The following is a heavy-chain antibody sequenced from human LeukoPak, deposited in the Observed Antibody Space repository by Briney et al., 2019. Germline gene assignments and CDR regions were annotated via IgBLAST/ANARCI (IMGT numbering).Heavy chain of an antibody. CDR1: EFTFRNYG. Sequence: PGGSLRLSCAASEFTFRNYGMHWVRQAPGKGLEWVAVIWYDGSKKYYGDSVKDRFTISRDNSKNTLYLQMNSLRAEDTAVYYCARDVVSRYFDLWGRGTLVTVSS. V-gene: IGHV3-33*01. CDR3: ARDVVSRYFDL. CDR2: IWYDGSKK. D-gene: IGHD2-15*01. J-gene: IGHJ2*01.